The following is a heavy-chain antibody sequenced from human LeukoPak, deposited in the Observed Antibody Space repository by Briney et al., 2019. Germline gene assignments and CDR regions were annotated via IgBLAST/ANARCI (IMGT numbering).Heavy chain of an antibody. CDR2: IIPVFDTA. CDR3: ALSAEKQLVYFDS. D-gene: IGHD6-13*01. J-gene: IGHJ4*02. CDR1: GDTFSNYD. V-gene: IGHV1-69*05. Sequence: SVKVSCKASGDTFSNYDVTWVRQAPGQGLEWMGRIIPVFDTAKYAQNFQGRVTMTTDESSSTAYMELYSLRSEDTAVYYCALSAEKQLVYFDSWGQGTLVTVSS.